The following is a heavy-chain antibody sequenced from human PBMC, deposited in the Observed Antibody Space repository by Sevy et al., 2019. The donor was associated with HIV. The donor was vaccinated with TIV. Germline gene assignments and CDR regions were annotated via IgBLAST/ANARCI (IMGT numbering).Heavy chain of an antibody. CDR1: GFTFSSYS. CDR2: ISSSSSYI. Sequence: GGSLRLSCAASGFTFSSYSMNWVRQAPGKGLEWVSSISSSSSYIYYADSVKGRFTISRDNAKNSLYLQMNSLRAEDTALYYCARDGAHSGSSAYPYGMDVWGQGTTVTVSS. CDR3: ARDGAHSGSSAYPYGMDV. D-gene: IGHD1-26*01. J-gene: IGHJ6*02. V-gene: IGHV3-21*04.